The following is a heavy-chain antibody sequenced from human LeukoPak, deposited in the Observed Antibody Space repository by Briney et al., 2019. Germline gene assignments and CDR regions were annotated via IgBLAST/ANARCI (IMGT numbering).Heavy chain of an antibody. Sequence: ASVKVSCKASGHTFTSYGISWVRQAPGQGLEWMGWISAYNGNTNYAQKLQGRVTMTTDTSTSTAYMELRSLRSDDTAVYYCARVWVNDILTGSPDYWGQGTLVTVSS. J-gene: IGHJ4*02. D-gene: IGHD3-9*01. CDR2: ISAYNGNT. V-gene: IGHV1-18*04. CDR1: GHTFTSYG. CDR3: ARVWVNDILTGSPDY.